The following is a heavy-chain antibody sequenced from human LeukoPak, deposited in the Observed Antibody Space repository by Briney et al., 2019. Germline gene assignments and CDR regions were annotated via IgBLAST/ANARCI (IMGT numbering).Heavy chain of an antibody. V-gene: IGHV3-30*02. CDR2: IRYDGSNK. J-gene: IGHJ4*02. CDR3: AKEEVQWFGELFYYFDY. Sequence: GGSLRLSCAASGFTFSSYGMHWVRQAPGKGLEWVAFIRYDGSNKYYADSVKGRFTISRDNSKNTLYLQMNSLRAEDTAVYYCAKEEVQWFGELFYYFDYWGQGTLVTVSS. D-gene: IGHD3-10*01. CDR1: GFTFSSYG.